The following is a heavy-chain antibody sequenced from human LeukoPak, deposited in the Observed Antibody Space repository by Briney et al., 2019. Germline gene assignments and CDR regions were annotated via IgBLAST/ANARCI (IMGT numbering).Heavy chain of an antibody. CDR3: AGLEMAWGVYYYYYMDV. J-gene: IGHJ6*03. V-gene: IGHV3-7*01. CDR1: GFTFSSYW. D-gene: IGHD5-24*01. Sequence: GGSLRLSCAASGFTFSSYWMSWVRQAPGKGLEWVANIKQDGSEKYYVDSVKGRFTISRDNAKNSLYLQMNSLRAEDTAVYYCAGLEMAWGVYYYYYMDVWGKGTTVTVSS. CDR2: IKQDGSEK.